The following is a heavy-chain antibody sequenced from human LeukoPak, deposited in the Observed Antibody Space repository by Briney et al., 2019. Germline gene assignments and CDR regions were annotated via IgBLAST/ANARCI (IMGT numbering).Heavy chain of an antibody. V-gene: IGHV3-74*01. CDR3: TRTYYYDSIDYFDY. Sequence: GGSLRLSCAASGFTFRSYWMHWVRQAPGKGLVWVSRIKSDGSSTIYADSVKGRFTISRDNAKNTLYLQMNSLRAEDTAVYYCTRTYYYDSIDYFDYWGQGALGTVSS. CDR1: GFTFRSYW. J-gene: IGHJ4*02. CDR2: IKSDGSST. D-gene: IGHD3-22*01.